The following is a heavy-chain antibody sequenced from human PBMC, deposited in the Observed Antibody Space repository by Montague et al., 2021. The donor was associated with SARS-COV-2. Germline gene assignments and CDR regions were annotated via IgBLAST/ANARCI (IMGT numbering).Heavy chain of an antibody. CDR3: ARAPDYGILAGDFTEGFDF. CDR2: INHSGST. J-gene: IGHJ4*02. D-gene: IGHD3-9*01. Sequence: SETLSLTCAVYGGSFSGYYWSWIRQPPGKGLEWIGEINHSGSTNYNPSLKSRVTISVDTSKSQFSLKVSSVTAADTAVYFCARAPDYGILAGDFTEGFDFWGQGTLVTVSS. CDR1: GGSFSGYY. V-gene: IGHV4-34*01.